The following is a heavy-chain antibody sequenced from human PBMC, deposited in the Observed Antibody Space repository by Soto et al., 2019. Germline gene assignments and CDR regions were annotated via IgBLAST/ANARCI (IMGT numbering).Heavy chain of an antibody. CDR3: ANYTRSGVYVFDY. V-gene: IGHV4-59*08. J-gene: IGHJ4*02. Sequence: TSETLSLTCTVSGASINNYYWSWLRQPPGKKLEWIGYVYNSGTTNYNPSFESRVTISADTSKNQFSLKLRSVTAADTAVYYCANYTRSGVYVFDYWGQGAQVTVYS. CDR2: VYNSGTT. D-gene: IGHD2-8*01. CDR1: GASINNYY.